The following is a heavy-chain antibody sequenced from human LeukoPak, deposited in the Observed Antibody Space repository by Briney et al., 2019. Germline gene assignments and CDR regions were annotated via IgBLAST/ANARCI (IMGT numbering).Heavy chain of an antibody. CDR2: IYYSGST. V-gene: IGHV4-31*03. Sequence: SETLSLTCTVSGGSISSGGYYWSWIRQHPGQGLEWIGYIYYSGSTYYNPSLKSRVTISVGTSKNQFSLKLSSVTAADTAVYYCARQYSGSYYFDYWGQGTLVTVSS. J-gene: IGHJ4*02. CDR1: GGSISSGGYY. CDR3: ARQYSGSYYFDY. D-gene: IGHD1-26*01.